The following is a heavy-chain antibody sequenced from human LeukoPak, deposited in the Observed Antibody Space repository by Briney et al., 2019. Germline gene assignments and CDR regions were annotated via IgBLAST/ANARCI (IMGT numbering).Heavy chain of an antibody. Sequence: ASVKVSCKVSGYTLTELSMHWVRQAPGKGLEWMGGFDPEDGETIYAQKFQGRVTMTRNTSISTAYMELSSLRSEDTAVYYCARGGYSSSWQWIDYWGQGTLVTVSS. CDR3: ARGGYSSSWQWIDY. D-gene: IGHD6-13*01. CDR2: FDPEDGET. V-gene: IGHV1-24*01. CDR1: GYTLTELS. J-gene: IGHJ4*02.